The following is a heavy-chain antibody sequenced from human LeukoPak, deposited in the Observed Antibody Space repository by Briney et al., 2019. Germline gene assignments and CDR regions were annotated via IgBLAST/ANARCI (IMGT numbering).Heavy chain of an antibody. CDR1: GYTFTGYY. CDR3: ARARRAAGTQNDY. D-gene: IGHD6-13*01. CDR2: INPNSGGT. V-gene: IGHV1-2*02. Sequence: GASVKVSCKASGYTFTGYYMHWVRQAPGQGLEWVGWINPNSGGTNYAQKFQGRVTMTRDTSISTAYMELSRLRSDDTAVYYWARARRAAGTQNDYWGQGTLVTVSS. J-gene: IGHJ4*02.